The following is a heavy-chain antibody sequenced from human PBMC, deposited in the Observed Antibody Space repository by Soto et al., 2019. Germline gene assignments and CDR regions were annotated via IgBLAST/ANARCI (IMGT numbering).Heavy chain of an antibody. D-gene: IGHD3-16*01. CDR2: IRYKGIGGTT. Sequence: EVQLVESGGDLVQPGRSPRLSCTASGFTFGDYSLSWFRQAPGKGLEWVGFIRYKGIGGTTEYAASVKGRFTISRDDSRSIAYLQMNSLKTEYTAAYYCARAPLGDPIWESYWFDPWGQGVRVTVSS. V-gene: IGHV3-49*03. CDR3: ARAPLGDPIWESYWFDP. CDR1: GFTFGDYS. J-gene: IGHJ5*02.